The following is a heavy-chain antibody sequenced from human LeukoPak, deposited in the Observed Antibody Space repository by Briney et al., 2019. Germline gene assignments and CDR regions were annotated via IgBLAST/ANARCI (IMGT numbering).Heavy chain of an antibody. V-gene: IGHV1-24*01. D-gene: IGHD3-16*01. CDR2: FDPEDGET. CDR3: ATARGWVFLGGFDI. CDR1: GYTLTGLS. J-gene: IGHJ3*02. Sequence: GASVKVSCKVSGYTLTGLSMHWVRQAPGKGLEWMGGFDPEDGETIYAQKFQGRVTMTEDTSTDTAYMELSSLRSEDTAVYYCATARGWVFLGGFDIWGQGTMVTVSS.